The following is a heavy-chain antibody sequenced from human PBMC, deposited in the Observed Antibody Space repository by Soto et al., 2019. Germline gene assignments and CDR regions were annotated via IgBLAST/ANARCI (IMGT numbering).Heavy chain of an antibody. J-gene: IGHJ4*02. V-gene: IGHV3-33*01. CDR2: IWYDGSNK. Sequence: WGSLLVSCAASVFTFSIYGMHWVRQAPGKGLEWVAVIWYDGSNKYYADSVKGRFTISRDNSKNTLYLQMNSLRAEDTSVYYCARDGTTGTTQTLDYWGQGTMVTVSS. D-gene: IGHD1-1*01. CDR3: ARDGTTGTTQTLDY. CDR1: VFTFSIYG.